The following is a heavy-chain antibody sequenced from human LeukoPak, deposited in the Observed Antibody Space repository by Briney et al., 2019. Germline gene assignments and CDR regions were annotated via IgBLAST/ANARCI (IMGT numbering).Heavy chain of an antibody. CDR1: GGSISSSSYY. V-gene: IGHV4-39*01. CDR3: ARTGHYYGSGSYYPRGFYFDY. J-gene: IGHJ4*02. D-gene: IGHD3-10*01. CDR2: IYYSGST. Sequence: SETLSLTCTVSGGSISSSSYYWGWIRQPPGTGLEWIGSIYYSGSTYYNPSLKSRVTISVDTSKNQFSLKLSSVTAADTAVYYCARTGHYYGSGSYYPRGFYFDYWGQGTLVTVSS.